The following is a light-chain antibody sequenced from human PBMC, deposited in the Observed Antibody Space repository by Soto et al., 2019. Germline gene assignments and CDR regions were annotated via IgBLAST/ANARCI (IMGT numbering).Light chain of an antibody. Sequence: QSVLTQPPSASGTPGQRVTISCSGSSSNIGSHTVNWYQHLPGTAPKLLIYTNNQRPSRVPDRFSGSKSGTSASLAISGLQSEDEADYYCAAWDDSLNGYVFGTGTKVTVL. CDR1: SSNIGSHT. CDR3: AAWDDSLNGYV. V-gene: IGLV1-44*01. J-gene: IGLJ1*01. CDR2: TNN.